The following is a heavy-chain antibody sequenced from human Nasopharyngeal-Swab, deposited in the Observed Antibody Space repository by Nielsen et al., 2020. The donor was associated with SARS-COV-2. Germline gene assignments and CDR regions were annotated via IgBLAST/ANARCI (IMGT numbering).Heavy chain of an antibody. CDR3: AKAGTQVTSYCGGDCYTTNLDY. D-gene: IGHD2-21*02. Sequence: GGSLRLSCAASGFTFDDYAMHWVRQAPGKGLGWVSGISWNSGSIGYADSVKGRFTISRDNAKNSLYLQMNSLRAEDTALYYCAKAGTQVTSYCGGDCYTTNLDYWGQGTLVTVSS. V-gene: IGHV3-9*01. CDR2: ISWNSGSI. CDR1: GFTFDDYA. J-gene: IGHJ4*02.